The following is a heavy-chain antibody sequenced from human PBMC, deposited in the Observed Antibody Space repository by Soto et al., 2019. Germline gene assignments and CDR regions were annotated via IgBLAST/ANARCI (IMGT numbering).Heavy chain of an antibody. CDR3: ARDNNDFWSGQTHKWLDP. J-gene: IGHJ5*02. CDR1: GYTFTGYS. CDR2: IKTNTGDT. Sequence: GASVKVSCKASGYTFTGYSIHWVRQAPGQGLEWMGWIKTNTGDTDYAQKFQGRVTMTRDTSISTAYMELSRLRSDDTAVYYCARDNNDFWSGQTHKWLDPWGQGTLVTVSS. V-gene: IGHV1-2*02. D-gene: IGHD3-3*01.